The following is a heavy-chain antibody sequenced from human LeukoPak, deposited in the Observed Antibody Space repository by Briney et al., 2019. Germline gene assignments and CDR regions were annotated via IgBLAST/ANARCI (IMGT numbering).Heavy chain of an antibody. Sequence: SSETLSLTCSVSGTTIRSGGYYWLWLRQPPGRELEWIGSIYSGDTYYNPSVESRVTLSLDTSKNHFSLELTAVTAADTAVYYCARRGHQLPVDAFDVWGQGTMVTVSS. CDR3: ARRGHQLPVDAFDV. V-gene: IGHV4-39*07. CDR2: IYSGDT. D-gene: IGHD2-2*01. CDR1: GTTIRSGGYY. J-gene: IGHJ3*01.